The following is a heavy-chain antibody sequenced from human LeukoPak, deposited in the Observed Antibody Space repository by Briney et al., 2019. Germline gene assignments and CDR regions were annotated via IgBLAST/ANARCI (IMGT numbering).Heavy chain of an antibody. Sequence: PGGSLRLSCAASGFTFSSYWMSWVRQAPGKGLEWVSYISSSGSTIYYADSVKGRFTISRDNAKNSLYLQMNSLRAEDTAVYYCARSVYGSGSYFDYWGQGTLVAVSS. CDR2: ISSSGSTI. D-gene: IGHD3-10*01. J-gene: IGHJ4*02. CDR3: ARSVYGSGSYFDY. V-gene: IGHV3-48*04. CDR1: GFTFSSYW.